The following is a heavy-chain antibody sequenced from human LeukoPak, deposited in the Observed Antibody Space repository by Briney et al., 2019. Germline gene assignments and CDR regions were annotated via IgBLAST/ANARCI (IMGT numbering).Heavy chain of an antibody. J-gene: IGHJ4*02. CDR3: ARDTGHCSGGSCYSDY. D-gene: IGHD2-15*01. Sequence: GGSLRLSCAASGFTFSSYSMNWVRQAPGKGLEWVSSISSSSSYIYYADSVKGRFTISRDNAKNSLYLQMNSLRAEDTAVYYCARDTGHCSGGSCYSDYWGQGTLVTVSS. V-gene: IGHV3-21*01. CDR2: ISSSSSYI. CDR1: GFTFSSYS.